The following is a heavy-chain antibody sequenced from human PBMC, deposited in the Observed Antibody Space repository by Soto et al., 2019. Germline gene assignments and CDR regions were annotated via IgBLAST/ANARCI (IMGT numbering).Heavy chain of an antibody. V-gene: IGHV4-59*08. D-gene: IGHD3-10*01. Sequence: SETLSLTCTVSGGSISSYYWSWIRQPPGKGLEWIGYIYYSGSTNYNPSLKSRVTISVDTSKNQFSLKLSSVTAADTAVYYCARVKRTYYYGSGTFDYWGQGTLVTVSS. CDR2: IYYSGST. CDR1: GGSISSYY. J-gene: IGHJ4*02. CDR3: ARVKRTYYYGSGTFDY.